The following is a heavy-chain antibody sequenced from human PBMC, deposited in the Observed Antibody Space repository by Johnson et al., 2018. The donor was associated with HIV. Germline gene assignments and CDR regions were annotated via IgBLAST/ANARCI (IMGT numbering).Heavy chain of an antibody. J-gene: IGHJ3*02. CDR3: ARDRGSSWPYDAFDI. D-gene: IGHD6-13*01. Sequence: VQLVESGGGLVKPGGSLRLSCEASGFTFSSYWMSWVRQVPGKGLEWVANIKQDGSEKYYVDSVMGRFTISRDNSKNTLYLQMNSLRVEDTAVYYCARDRGSSWPYDAFDIWGQGTMVTVSS. CDR2: IKQDGSEK. CDR1: GFTFSSYW. V-gene: IGHV3-7*05.